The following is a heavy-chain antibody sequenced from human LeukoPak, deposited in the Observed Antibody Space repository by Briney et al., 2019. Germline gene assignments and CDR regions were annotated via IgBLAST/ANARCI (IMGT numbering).Heavy chain of an antibody. CDR3: ARSDWDYDKPVGIFDY. D-gene: IGHD3-22*01. Sequence: GESLKISCQTSGFSFTSFWVGWVRQTPGKGLEWVAIIHPGVSEDDSDVEYNPSFQGHVIISADRSVSTAYLQWSSLQASDTAMYYCARSDWDYDKPVGIFDYWGPGTPVTVSS. CDR1: GFSFTSFW. CDR2: IHPGVSEDDSDV. V-gene: IGHV5-51*01. J-gene: IGHJ4*02.